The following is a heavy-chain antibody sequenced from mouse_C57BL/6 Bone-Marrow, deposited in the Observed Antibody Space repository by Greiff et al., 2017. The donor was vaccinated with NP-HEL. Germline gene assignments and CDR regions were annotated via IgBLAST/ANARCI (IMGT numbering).Heavy chain of an antibody. CDR2: IYPGSGNT. V-gene: IGHV1-76*01. D-gene: IGHD1-1*01. Sequence: QVQLQQSGAELVRPGASVKLSCKASGYTFTDYYINWVKQRPGQGLEWIARIYPGSGNTYYNEKFKGKATLTAEKSSSTAYMQLSSLTSEDSAVYFCARAGVYEWFAYWGQGTLVTVSA. CDR3: ARAGVYEWFAY. J-gene: IGHJ3*01. CDR1: GYTFTDYY.